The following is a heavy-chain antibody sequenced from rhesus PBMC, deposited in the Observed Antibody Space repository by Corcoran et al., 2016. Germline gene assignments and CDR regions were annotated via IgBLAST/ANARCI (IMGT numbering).Heavy chain of an antibody. CDR3: ARDRRYGSGYHFDY. CDR1: GGSISSSNW. Sequence: QVQLQESGPGLVKPSETLSLTCAVSGGSISSSNWWSWIRQPPGKGLEWIGYISGSSGSTYYNPSLKSRVTLSKDTSKNQFSLKLSSVTAADTAVYYCARDRRYGSGYHFDYWGQGVLVTVSS. J-gene: IGHJ4*01. CDR2: ISGSSGST. D-gene: IGHD3-28*01. V-gene: IGHV4S19*01.